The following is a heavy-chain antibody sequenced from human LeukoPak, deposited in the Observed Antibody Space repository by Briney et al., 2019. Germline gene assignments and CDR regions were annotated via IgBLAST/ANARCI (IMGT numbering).Heavy chain of an antibody. CDR3: ARGGTMIVVEYYFDY. Sequence: GASVKVSCKASGYTFTGYYLHWVRQAPGQGLEWMGRINPNSGGTNYAQKFQGRVTMTRDTSISTAYMELSRLRSDDTAVYYCARGGTMIVVEYYFDYWGQGTLVTVSS. CDR2: INPNSGGT. D-gene: IGHD3-22*01. J-gene: IGHJ4*02. V-gene: IGHV1-2*06. CDR1: GYTFTGYY.